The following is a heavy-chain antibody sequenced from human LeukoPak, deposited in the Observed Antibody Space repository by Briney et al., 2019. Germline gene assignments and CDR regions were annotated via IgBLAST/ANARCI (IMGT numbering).Heavy chain of an antibody. CDR1: GFTFSNYA. Sequence: GGSLRLSCAASGFTFSNYAMSWVRQAPGKGLEWVANIKQDGSEKYYVDSVKGRFTISRDNAKNSLYLQMNSLRAEDTAVYYCARVLGAAAVQLYFDYWGQGTLVTVSS. CDR2: IKQDGSEK. CDR3: ARVLGAAAVQLYFDY. J-gene: IGHJ4*02. V-gene: IGHV3-7*03. D-gene: IGHD6-13*01.